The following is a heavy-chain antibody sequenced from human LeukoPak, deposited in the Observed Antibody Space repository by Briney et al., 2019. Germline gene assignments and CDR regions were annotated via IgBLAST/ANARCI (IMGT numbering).Heavy chain of an antibody. D-gene: IGHD1-1*01. Sequence: SETLSLTCTVSGGSISSSSYYWGWIRQPPGKGLEWIGSIYYSGSTYYNPSLESRVTISVDTSKNQFSLKLSSVTAADTAVYYCARESKRDYYMDVWGKGTTVTVSS. V-gene: IGHV4-39*07. CDR3: ARESKRDYYMDV. CDR1: GGSISSSSYY. J-gene: IGHJ6*03. CDR2: IYYSGST.